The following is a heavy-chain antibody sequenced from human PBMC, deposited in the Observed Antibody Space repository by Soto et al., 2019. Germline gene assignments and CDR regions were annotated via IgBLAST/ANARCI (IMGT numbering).Heavy chain of an antibody. CDR2: MNPNTGNT. CDR1: GYTFTSYD. J-gene: IGHJ4*02. CDR3: ARSAPERYCSTTSCIVFDY. D-gene: IGHD2-2*01. Sequence: QVRLVQSGAEVKKPGASVKVSCKASGYTFTSYDITWVRQATGQGLEWMGWMNPNTGNTDFAQKLQGRVTMTRNASISPAYMELSSLRSPDTAVYYCARSAPERYCSTTSCIVFDYWCQATLVTVSS. V-gene: IGHV1-8*01.